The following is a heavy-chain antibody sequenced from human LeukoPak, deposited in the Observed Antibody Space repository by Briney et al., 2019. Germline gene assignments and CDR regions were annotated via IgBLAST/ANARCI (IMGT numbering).Heavy chain of an antibody. CDR1: GGSISSGGYS. Sequence: SETLSLTCAVSGGSISSGGYSWSWIRQPPGKGLEWIGYIYHSGSTNYNPSLKSRVTIPVDTSKNQFSLKLNSVTAADTDVYYCARIPAGGFGELSFYYGMDVWGPGTTVTVSS. CDR3: ARIPAGGFGELSFYYGMDV. D-gene: IGHD3-10*01. J-gene: IGHJ6*02. CDR2: IYHSGST. V-gene: IGHV4-30-2*02.